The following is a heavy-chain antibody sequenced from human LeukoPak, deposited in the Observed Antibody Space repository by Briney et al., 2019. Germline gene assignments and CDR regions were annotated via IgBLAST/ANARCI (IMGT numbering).Heavy chain of an antibody. CDR1: GFTFSSYG. Sequence: GRSLRLSCAASGFTFSSYGMHWVRQAPGKGPEWVAVIWYDGSNKYYADSVKGRFTISRDNSKNTLYLQMNSLRAEDTAVYYCAKIPVSYSSGWSNFDYWGQGTLDTVSS. V-gene: IGHV3-33*06. CDR2: IWYDGSNK. CDR3: AKIPVSYSSGWSNFDY. D-gene: IGHD6-19*01. J-gene: IGHJ4*02.